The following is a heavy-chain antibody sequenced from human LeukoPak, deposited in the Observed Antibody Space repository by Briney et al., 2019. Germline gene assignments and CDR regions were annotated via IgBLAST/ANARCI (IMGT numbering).Heavy chain of an antibody. V-gene: IGHV3-21*01. J-gene: IGHJ4*02. CDR1: GFTFSSYS. CDR2: ISSSSSYI. Sequence: GGSLRLSCAASGFTFSSYSMNWVRQAPGKGLEWVSSISSSSSYIYYADSVKGRFTISRDNAKNSLYLQMNSLRAEDTAVYYCARDVERLAQMPHYFDYWGQGTLVTVSS. CDR3: ARDVERLAQMPHYFDY. D-gene: IGHD1-1*01.